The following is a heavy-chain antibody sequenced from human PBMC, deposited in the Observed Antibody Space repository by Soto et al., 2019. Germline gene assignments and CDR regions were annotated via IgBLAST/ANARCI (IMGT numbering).Heavy chain of an antibody. J-gene: IGHJ4*02. Sequence: GGSLRLSCAASGFTFDDYAMHWVRQAPGKGLEWVSGISWNSGSIGYADSVKGRFTISRDNSKNTLYLQMSSLRAEDTAVYYCAKSVYNWNDGFFDYWGQGTLVTVSS. CDR1: GFTFDDYA. D-gene: IGHD1-1*01. V-gene: IGHV3-9*01. CDR2: ISWNSGSI. CDR3: AKSVYNWNDGFFDY.